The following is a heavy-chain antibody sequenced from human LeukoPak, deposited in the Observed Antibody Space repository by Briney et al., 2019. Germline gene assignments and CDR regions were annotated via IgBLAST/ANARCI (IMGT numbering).Heavy chain of an antibody. Sequence: SQTLSLTCTVSGGSISRGDYYWSWIRQPPGKGLEWIGYIYYSGSTYNNPSLKSRVTISVDTSKNQFSLKLSSVTAADTAVYYCARGLEKFDPWGQGTLVTVSS. CDR1: GGSISRGDYY. J-gene: IGHJ5*02. D-gene: IGHD1-1*01. V-gene: IGHV4-30-4*08. CDR3: ARGLEKFDP. CDR2: IYYSGST.